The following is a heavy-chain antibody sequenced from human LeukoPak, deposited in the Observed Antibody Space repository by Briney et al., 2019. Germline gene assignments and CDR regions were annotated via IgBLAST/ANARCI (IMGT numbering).Heavy chain of an antibody. Sequence: SQTLSLTCTVSGGSISSGSYYWSWIRQPAGKGLEWIGRIYTSGSTNYNPSLKSRVTISVDTSKNQFSLKLSSVTAADTAVYYCARVVPAAMGGGYIDYWGQGTLVTVSS. CDR3: ARVVPAAMGGGYIDY. CDR1: GGSISSGSYY. D-gene: IGHD2-2*01. J-gene: IGHJ4*02. CDR2: IYTSGST. V-gene: IGHV4-61*02.